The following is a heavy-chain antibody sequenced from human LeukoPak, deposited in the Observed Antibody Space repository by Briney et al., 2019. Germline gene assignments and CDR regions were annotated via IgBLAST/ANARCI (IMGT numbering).Heavy chain of an antibody. CDR1: GGTFSGYY. CDR2: INHSGTT. D-gene: IGHD3-22*01. Sequence: SETLSLTCAVYGGTFSGYYWSWLRQFPGKGLEWIGEINHSGTTNQKPSLKSRFAISADTSKNQFSLRFTSVNAADTAIYYCARGVQSHYYDSSGYGRYFDSWGQGTPVTVSS. V-gene: IGHV4-34*01. J-gene: IGHJ4*02. CDR3: ARGVQSHYYDSSGYGRYFDS.